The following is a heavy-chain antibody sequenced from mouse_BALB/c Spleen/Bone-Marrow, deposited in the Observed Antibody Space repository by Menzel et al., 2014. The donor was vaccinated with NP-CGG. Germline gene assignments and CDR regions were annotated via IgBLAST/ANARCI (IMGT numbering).Heavy chain of an antibody. CDR1: GFTFSDYY. D-gene: IGHD2-4*01. CDR2: ISDGGSYT. Sequence: EAQRVESGGGLVKPGGSLKLSRAASGFTFSDYYMYWVRQTPEKRLEWVATISDGGSYTYYPDSVKGRFTISRDNAKNNLYLQMSSLKSEDTAMYYCARVSYDYFDYWGRGTTLTVSS. CDR3: ARVSYDYFDY. J-gene: IGHJ2*01. V-gene: IGHV5-4*02.